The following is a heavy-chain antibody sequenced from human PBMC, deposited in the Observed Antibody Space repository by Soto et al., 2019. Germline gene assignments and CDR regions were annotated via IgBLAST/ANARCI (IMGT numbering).Heavy chain of an antibody. CDR3: ASQYSYGSPYNWFDP. D-gene: IGHD5-18*01. J-gene: IGHJ5*02. CDR1: GGAFSGYY. CDR2: INHSGST. V-gene: IGHV4-34*01. Sequence: TXSLTCAVYGGAFSGYYWSWIRQPPGKGLEWIGEINHSGSTNYNPSLKSRVTISVDTSKNQFSLKLSSVTAADTAVYYCASQYSYGSPYNWFDPWGQGTLVTVSS.